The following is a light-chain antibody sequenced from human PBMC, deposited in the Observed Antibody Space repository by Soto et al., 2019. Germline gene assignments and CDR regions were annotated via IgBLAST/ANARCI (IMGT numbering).Light chain of an antibody. CDR2: GAS. Sequence: EIVMTQSPATLSVSPGERATLSCRASQSVSSNYLACCQQKPGQAPRLXIXGASTRASGIPDSFSGSGSGTDFTLTISRLEHEDSAVYYCQQYGSSHTWTFGQGTKVDIK. CDR3: QQYGSSHTWT. V-gene: IGKV3-20*01. J-gene: IGKJ1*01. CDR1: QSVSSNY.